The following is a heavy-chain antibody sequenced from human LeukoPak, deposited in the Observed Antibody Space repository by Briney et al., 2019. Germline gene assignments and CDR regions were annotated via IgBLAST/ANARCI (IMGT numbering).Heavy chain of an antibody. CDR3: ASPQTSGYAFGY. CDR2: ISGSGRTR. Sequence: PGGSLRLSCAASGFTFSSYEMIWVRQAPGKGLERVSYISGSGRTRYYADSVKGRFTISRDNAKNSLYLIMYSLRAGDTAAYYCASPQTSGYAFGYWGQGTLVTFYS. D-gene: IGHD5-12*01. J-gene: IGHJ4*02. V-gene: IGHV3-48*03. CDR1: GFTFSSYE.